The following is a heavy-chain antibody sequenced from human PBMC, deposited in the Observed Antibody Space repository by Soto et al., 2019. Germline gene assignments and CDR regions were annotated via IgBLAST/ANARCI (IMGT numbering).Heavy chain of an antibody. Sequence: TSETLSLTCTVSGGSVSSGSYYWSWIRQPPGKGLEWIGCIYYSGSTNYNPSLKSRVTISVDTSKNQFSLKLSSVTAADTAVYYCARDWGREDIVVVPAAIHHYYYGMDVWGQGTTVTVSS. V-gene: IGHV4-61*01. J-gene: IGHJ6*02. CDR1: GGSVSSGSYY. CDR2: IYYSGST. D-gene: IGHD2-2*02. CDR3: ARDWGREDIVVVPAAIHHYYYGMDV.